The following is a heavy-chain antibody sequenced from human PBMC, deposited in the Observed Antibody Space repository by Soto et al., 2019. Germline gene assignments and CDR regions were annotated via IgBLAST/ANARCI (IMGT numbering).Heavy chain of an antibody. D-gene: IGHD3-9*01. V-gene: IGHV4-34*01. CDR2: INHSGST. Sequence: SETLSLTCAFYGWSFSGYYWSWIRQPPGKGLEWIGEINHSGSTNYNPSLKSRVTISVDTSKNQFSLKLSSVTAADTAVYYCARGTSRYFDWLLRTLDYWGQGTLVTVPQ. J-gene: IGHJ4*02. CDR3: ARGTSRYFDWLLRTLDY. CDR1: GWSFSGYY.